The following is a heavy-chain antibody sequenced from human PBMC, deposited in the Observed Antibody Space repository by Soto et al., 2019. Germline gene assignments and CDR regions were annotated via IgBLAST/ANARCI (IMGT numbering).Heavy chain of an antibody. CDR2: IVVGSGNT. J-gene: IGHJ5*02. CDR1: GFTFTSSA. V-gene: IGHV1-58*02. CDR3: ARHLDALGNWFDP. D-gene: IGHD2-2*01. Sequence: SVKVSCKASGFTFTSSAMQWVRQARGQRLEWIGWIVVGSGNTNYAQKFQERVTITRDMSTSTAYMELSSLRSEDTAVYYCARHLDALGNWFDPWGQGTLVTVSS.